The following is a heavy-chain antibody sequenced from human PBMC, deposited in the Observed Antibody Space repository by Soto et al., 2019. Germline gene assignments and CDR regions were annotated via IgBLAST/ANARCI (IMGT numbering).Heavy chain of an antibody. J-gene: IGHJ5*02. CDR2: ISGYDAKT. Sequence: ASVKVSCKASGYTFTSYGISWVRQAPGQGLEWMGWISGYDAKTNYAQKLQGRVTMTTDTSTSTAYMELRSLRSDDTAVYYCARYDFWSVYYGITGWFDPWGQGTLVTVSS. CDR3: ARYDFWSVYYGITGWFDP. CDR1: GYTFTSYG. D-gene: IGHD3-3*01. V-gene: IGHV1-18*01.